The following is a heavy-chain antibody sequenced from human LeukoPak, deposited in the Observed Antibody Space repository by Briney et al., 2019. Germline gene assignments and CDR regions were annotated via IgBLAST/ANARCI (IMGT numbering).Heavy chain of an antibody. CDR1: GFTFSSYW. Sequence: PGGSLRLSCAASGFTFSSYWMSWVRQAPGKGLEWVANIKQDGSEKYYVDSVKGRFTISRDNSKNTLYLQMNSLRAEDTAVYYCAKDGPPPEMVGYYYYYMDVWGKGTTVTVSS. J-gene: IGHJ6*03. CDR2: IKQDGSEK. V-gene: IGHV3-7*01. D-gene: IGHD5-24*01. CDR3: AKDGPPPEMVGYYYYYMDV.